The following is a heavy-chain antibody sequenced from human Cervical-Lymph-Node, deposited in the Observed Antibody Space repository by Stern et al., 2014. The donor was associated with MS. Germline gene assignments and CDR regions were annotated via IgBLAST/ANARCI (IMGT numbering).Heavy chain of an antibody. D-gene: IGHD2-8*01. CDR2: ISADSGNT. V-gene: IGHV1-18*01. Sequence: QMQLVQSGTEVKKPGASVLVSCKASGYTFTTYGIPWVRQAPGQGLEWMGWISADSGNTKYAQKFQDRVTMTRDTTTGTAYMEVRSLRSEDTAVYYCARDKMHAFDYWGQGTQVTVPA. CDR1: GYTFTTYG. J-gene: IGHJ4*02. CDR3: ARDKMHAFDY.